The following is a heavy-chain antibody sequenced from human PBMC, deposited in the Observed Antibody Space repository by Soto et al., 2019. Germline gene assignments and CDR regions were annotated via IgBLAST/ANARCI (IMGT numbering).Heavy chain of an antibody. CDR1: GGTFSSYA. CDR3: ARDHVVVVVAATPGGWFDP. V-gene: IGHV1-69*06. CDR2: IIPIFGTA. Sequence: QVQLVQSGAEVKKPGSSVKVSCKASGGTFSSYAISWVRQAPGQGLEWMGGIIPIFGTANYAQKFQGRVTITADKSTSTAYMELSSLRSEDTAVYYCARDHVVVVVAATPGGWFDPWGQGTLLTVSS. D-gene: IGHD2-15*01. J-gene: IGHJ5*02.